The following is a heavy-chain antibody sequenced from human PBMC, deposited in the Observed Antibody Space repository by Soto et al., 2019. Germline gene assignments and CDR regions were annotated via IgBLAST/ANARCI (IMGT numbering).Heavy chain of an antibody. V-gene: IGHV1-69*13. CDR3: ARGPKMPGAYSSSFFVD. Sequence: ASVKVSCKSSGGTFSSYAISWVRQAPGQGLEWMGGIIPIFGTANYAQKFQGRVTITADESTSTAYMELSRLRSEDTAVYYCARGPKMPGAYSSSFFVDWGQGTLVTVSS. CDR1: GGTFSSYA. J-gene: IGHJ4*02. D-gene: IGHD6-6*01. CDR2: IIPIFGTA.